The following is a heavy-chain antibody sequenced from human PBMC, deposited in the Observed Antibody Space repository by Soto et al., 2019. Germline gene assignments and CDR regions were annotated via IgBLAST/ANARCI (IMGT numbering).Heavy chain of an antibody. Sequence: SETLSLTCTVSGGSISSGGYYWSWIRQHPGKGLEWLGYIYYSGSTYYNPSLKSRVTISVDTSKNQFSLKLSSVTAADTAVYYCERDIVVAKGGGSSWFDPWGQGTLVTVSS. D-gene: IGHD2-2*01. J-gene: IGHJ5*02. CDR2: IYYSGST. V-gene: IGHV4-31*03. CDR1: GGSISSGGYY. CDR3: ERDIVVAKGGGSSWFDP.